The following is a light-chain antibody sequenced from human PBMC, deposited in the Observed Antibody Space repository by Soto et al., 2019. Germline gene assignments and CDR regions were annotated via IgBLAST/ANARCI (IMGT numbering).Light chain of an antibody. CDR3: SSFVAGNNYWV. CDR1: SSDVGGYDY. V-gene: IGLV2-8*01. Sequence: QSALTQPPSASGSPGRSVTISCTGTSSDVGGYDYVSWFQQHPGKAHKLIIYEVTKRPSGVPDRFSASKSGNTASLTVSGLQAEDEADYYCSSFVAGNNYWVFGGGTKLTVL. J-gene: IGLJ3*02. CDR2: EVT.